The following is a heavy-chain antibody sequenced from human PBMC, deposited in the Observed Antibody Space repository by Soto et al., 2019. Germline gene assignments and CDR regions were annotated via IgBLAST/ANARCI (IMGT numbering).Heavy chain of an antibody. J-gene: IGHJ4*02. CDR3: ARAWDSRGLVAY. V-gene: IGHV3-23*01. D-gene: IGHD1-26*01. CDR1: GFTFSSYA. CDR2: ISDGDAST. Sequence: EVKLLESGGALVQPGGSLRLSCAASGFTFSSYAMPWVRQAPGKGLEWVSNISDGDASTYYADSVKGRFTISGENSKNPQSLQSDRRRDGDTSLYYCARAWDSRGLVAYWGQGTLVTVSS.